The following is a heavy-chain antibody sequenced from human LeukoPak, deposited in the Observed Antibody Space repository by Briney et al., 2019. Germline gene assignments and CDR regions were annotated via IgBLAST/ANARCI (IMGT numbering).Heavy chain of an antibody. CDR2: IYYSGST. J-gene: IGHJ4*02. D-gene: IGHD1-14*01. V-gene: IGHV4-59*11. Sequence: SETLSLTCTVSGGSISSHYWSWIRQPPGKGLEWIGYIYYSGSTNYNPSLKSRVTISVDTSKNQFSLKLSSVTAADTAVYYCAIIGNANRVFEYWGQGTLVTVSS. CDR1: GGSISSHY. CDR3: AIIGNANRVFEY.